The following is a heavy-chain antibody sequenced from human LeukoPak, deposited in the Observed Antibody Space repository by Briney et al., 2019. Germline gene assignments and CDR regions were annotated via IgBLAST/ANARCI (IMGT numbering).Heavy chain of an antibody. CDR2: IYYSGST. J-gene: IGHJ4*02. CDR3: AREGESSGGFDY. Sequence: SETLSLTCTVSGGSISSSSYYWGWIRQPPGKGLEWIGSIYYSGSTYYNPSLKSRVTISVDTSKNQFSLKLSSVTAADTAVYYCAREGESSGGFDYWGQGTLVTVSS. D-gene: IGHD2-21*01. V-gene: IGHV4-39*07. CDR1: GGSISSSSYY.